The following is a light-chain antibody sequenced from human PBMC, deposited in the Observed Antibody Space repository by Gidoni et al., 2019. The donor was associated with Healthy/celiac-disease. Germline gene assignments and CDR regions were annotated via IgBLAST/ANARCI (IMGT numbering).Light chain of an antibody. J-gene: IGKJ4*01. CDR3: QQYGSSR. CDR2: GAS. CDR1: SVSSSY. V-gene: IGKV3-20*01. Sequence: SVSSSYLAWYQQKPGQAPRLLIYGASSRATGIPDRFSGSGSGTDFTLTISRLEPEDFAVYYCQQYGSSRFGGGTKVEIK.